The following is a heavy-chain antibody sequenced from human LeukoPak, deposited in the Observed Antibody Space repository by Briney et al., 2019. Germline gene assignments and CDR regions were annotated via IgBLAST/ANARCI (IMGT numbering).Heavy chain of an antibody. CDR2: INSDGTST. D-gene: IGHD3-3*01. CDR1: GFTFSSYW. V-gene: IGHV3-74*01. CDR3: ASLEWPLGFDP. J-gene: IGHJ5*02. Sequence: GGSLRLSCAASGFTFSSYWMHWVRQVPGKGLVWVSRINSDGTSTTYADSVKGRFTISRDNAKNSLYLQMNSLRAEDTAVYYCASLEWPLGFDPWGQGTLVTVSS.